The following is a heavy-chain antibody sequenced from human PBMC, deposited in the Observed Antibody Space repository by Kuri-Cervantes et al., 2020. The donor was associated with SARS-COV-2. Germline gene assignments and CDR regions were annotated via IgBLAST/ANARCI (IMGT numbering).Heavy chain of an antibody. Sequence: GGSLRLSCAASGFTFSSYGMHWVRQAPGKGLEWVAVIWYDGSNKYYADSVKGRFTISRDNAKNSLYLQMNSLRAEDTAVYYCARDGPLQGPGTAYWGQGTLVTVSS. CDR2: IWYDGSNK. V-gene: IGHV3-33*01. CDR3: ARDGPLQGPGTAY. CDR1: GFTFSSYG. J-gene: IGHJ4*02. D-gene: IGHD2-21*02.